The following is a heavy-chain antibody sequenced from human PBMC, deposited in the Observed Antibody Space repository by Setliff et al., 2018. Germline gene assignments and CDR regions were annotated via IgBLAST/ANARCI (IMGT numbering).Heavy chain of an antibody. V-gene: IGHV3-23*01. D-gene: IGHD3-10*01. J-gene: IGHJ4*02. Sequence: GGSLRLSCAASGFTFSSHALSWVRQGPGKGLEWVSSITGRGERTSYADAVKGRFTISRDASKNTVYLQLTGLRPEDTALYYCAKVPWGLSQGVFYFENWGQGTLVTVS. CDR3: AKVPWGLSQGVFYFEN. CDR2: ITGRGERT. CDR1: GFTFSSHA.